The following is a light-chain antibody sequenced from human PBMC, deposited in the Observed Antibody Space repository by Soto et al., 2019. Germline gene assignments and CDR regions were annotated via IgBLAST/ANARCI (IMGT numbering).Light chain of an antibody. J-gene: IGKJ1*01. CDR2: GAS. V-gene: IGKV3-15*01. CDR3: QQYNDYSTWT. CDR1: QSVSLS. Sequence: DIVLTQSPATLSVSLGDSATLSCRAGQSVSLSLAWYQMRPGQPPRLLIYGASTRATDIPARFRGTGSGTDFTLTISSLQPDDFATYFCQQYNDYSTWTFGQGTKVDIK.